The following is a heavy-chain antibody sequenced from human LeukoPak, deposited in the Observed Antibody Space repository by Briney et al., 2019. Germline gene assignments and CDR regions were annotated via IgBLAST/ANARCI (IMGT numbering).Heavy chain of an antibody. Sequence: PSETLSLTCTVYGYSFSCNHWGPSRQPPGKGLEWIGEINHSGSTNYNPSLKSRVTISVDTSKNQFSLKLSSVTAADTAVYYCASPRWYHLGGLGYWGQGTLVTVSS. V-gene: IGHV4-34*01. CDR1: GYSFSCNH. CDR3: ASPRWYHLGGLGY. J-gene: IGHJ4*02. D-gene: IGHD2-2*01. CDR2: INHSGST.